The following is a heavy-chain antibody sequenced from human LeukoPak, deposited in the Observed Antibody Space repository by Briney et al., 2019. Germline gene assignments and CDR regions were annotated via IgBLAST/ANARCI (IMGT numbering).Heavy chain of an antibody. CDR3: ARVTGYMIEDHFDY. D-gene: IGHD3-22*01. J-gene: IGHJ4*02. Sequence: SETLSLTCTVSGGSISSYYWSWIRPPPGKGLEWIGYIYYSGSTNYNPSLKSRVTISVDTSKNQFSLMLRSVTAADTAVYYCARVTGYMIEDHFDYWGQGTLVTVSS. CDR1: GGSISSYY. CDR2: IYYSGST. V-gene: IGHV4-59*01.